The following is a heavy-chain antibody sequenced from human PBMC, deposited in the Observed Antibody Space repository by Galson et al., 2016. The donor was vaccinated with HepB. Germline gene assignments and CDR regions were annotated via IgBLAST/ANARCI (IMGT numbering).Heavy chain of an antibody. CDR1: GYTFTGYV. CDR3: ARDRVRCSSPKCYGGYFGMDV. J-gene: IGHJ6*02. CDR2: INPGNGKT. V-gene: IGHV1-3*01. Sequence: SVKVSCKASGYTFTGYVLHWVRQAPGQKLEWMGWINPGNGKTQYSQNFHGRVTITRDTSATTTYMELTSLKSEDTALYYCARDRVRCSSPKCYGGYFGMDVWGQGTTVTVSS. D-gene: IGHD2-2*01.